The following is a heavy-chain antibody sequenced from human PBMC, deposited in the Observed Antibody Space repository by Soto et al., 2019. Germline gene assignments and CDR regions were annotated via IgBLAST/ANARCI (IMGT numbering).Heavy chain of an antibody. J-gene: IGHJ5*02. CDR1: GGSISSGGYS. Sequence: PSQTLSLTCAVSGGSISSGGYSWSWIRQPPGKGLEWIGYIYYSGSTYYNPSLKSRVTISVDTSKNQFSLKLTSVTAADTAVYYCARENEWLGTTQNWFDPWGQGTLVTVSS. CDR2: IYYSGST. D-gene: IGHD3-3*01. CDR3: ARENEWLGTTQNWFDP. V-gene: IGHV4-30-2*01.